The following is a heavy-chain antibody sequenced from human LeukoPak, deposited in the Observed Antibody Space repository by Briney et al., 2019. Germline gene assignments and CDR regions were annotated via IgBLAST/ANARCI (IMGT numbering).Heavy chain of an antibody. Sequence: GGSLRLSCAASGFTFSSYAMSWVRQAPGKGLEWASANSGSGGSTYYADSERGRFTISRDNTKTALYQQMNSRRAEDTVLYYGAKEGVVNLDAFDIWGQGTMVTVSS. CDR3: AKEGVVNLDAFDI. J-gene: IGHJ3*02. D-gene: IGHD2-2*01. V-gene: IGHV3-23*01. CDR1: GFTFSSYA. CDR2: NSGSGGST.